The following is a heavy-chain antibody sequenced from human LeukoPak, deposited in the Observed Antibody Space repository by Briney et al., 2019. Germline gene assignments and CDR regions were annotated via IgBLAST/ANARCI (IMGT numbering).Heavy chain of an antibody. D-gene: IGHD3-22*01. V-gene: IGHV3-23*01. CDR3: AKAAPVNYYDSSGYLYYFDY. CDR2: ISGSGGST. Sequence: PGGSLRLSCAASGFTFSSYAMSWVRQAPGKGLEWVSAISGSGGSTYYADSVKGRFTISRDNSKNTLYLQMNSLRAEDTAVYYCAKAAPVNYYDSSGYLYYFDYWGQGTLVTVSS. CDR1: GFTFSSYA. J-gene: IGHJ4*02.